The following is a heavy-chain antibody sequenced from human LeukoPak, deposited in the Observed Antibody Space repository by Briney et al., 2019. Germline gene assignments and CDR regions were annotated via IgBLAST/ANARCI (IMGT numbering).Heavy chain of an antibody. Sequence: PSETLSLTCTVSGGSISSYYWTWIRQPPGKGLEWIGYIFYSGGSNYNPSLKSRVTISVDTSKNHFSLKLSSVTAADTAVYYCARQGIAAAGIIDYWGQGTLVTVSS. CDR2: IFYSGGS. CDR3: ARQGIAAAGIIDY. V-gene: IGHV4-59*08. J-gene: IGHJ4*02. CDR1: GGSISSYY. D-gene: IGHD6-13*01.